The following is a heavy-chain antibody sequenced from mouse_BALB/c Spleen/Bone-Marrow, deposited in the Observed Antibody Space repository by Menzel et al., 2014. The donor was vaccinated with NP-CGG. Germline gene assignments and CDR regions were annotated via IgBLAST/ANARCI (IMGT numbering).Heavy chain of an antibody. J-gene: IGHJ2*01. CDR1: GYTFSNFW. Sequence: QVQLQQSGAELVRPGSSVKISCKASGYTFSNFWMNRVKQRPGQGLEWIGQIHPGDGDTNNSGKFKGKATLTIDKSSSTAYMQLSGLSSEDSAVYFCARVYYGNLGYWGQGTTLTVSS. CDR2: IHPGDGDT. D-gene: IGHD2-1*01. V-gene: IGHV1-80*01. CDR3: ARVYYGNLGY.